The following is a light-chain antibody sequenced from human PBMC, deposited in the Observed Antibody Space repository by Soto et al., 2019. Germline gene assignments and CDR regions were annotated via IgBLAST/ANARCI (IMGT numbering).Light chain of an antibody. CDR2: EVS. CDR1: SSDVDGYNF. J-gene: IGLJ2*01. Sequence: QSVLTQPASVSGSPGQSITISCTGTSSDVDGYNFVSWYQQHPGKAPKLMIYEVSNRPSGVSNRFSGSKSGNTASLTISGLQAEDEADYYCTSYTSSSTVLFGGGTKLTVL. V-gene: IGLV2-14*01. CDR3: TSYTSSSTVL.